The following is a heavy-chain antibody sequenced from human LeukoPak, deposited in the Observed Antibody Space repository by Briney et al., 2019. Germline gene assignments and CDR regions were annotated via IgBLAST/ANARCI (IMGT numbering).Heavy chain of an antibody. CDR2: INPNSGGT. D-gene: IGHD6-13*01. CDR3: ARGSKSSPTY. V-gene: IGHV1-2*04. CDR1: GYTSTGYY. Sequence: ASVKVSCKASGYTSTGYYMHWVRQAPGQGLEWMGWINPNSGGTNYAQKFQGWVTMTRDTSISTAYMELSSLRSEDTAVYYCARGSKSSPTYWGQGTLVTVSS. J-gene: IGHJ4*02.